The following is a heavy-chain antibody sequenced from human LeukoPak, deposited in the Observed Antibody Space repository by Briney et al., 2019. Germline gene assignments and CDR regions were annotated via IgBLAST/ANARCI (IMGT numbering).Heavy chain of an antibody. J-gene: IGHJ3*02. CDR1: GGSISSSSYY. CDR2: IYYSGST. D-gene: IGHD2-2*01. CDR3: ANSGGYCSSTSPGCAFDI. Sequence: PSQTLSLTCTVSGGSISSSSYYWGWIRQPPGKGLEWIGSIYYSGSTYYNPSLKSRVTISVDTSKNQFSLKLSSVTAADTAVYYCANSGGYCSSTSPGCAFDIWGQGTMVTVSS. V-gene: IGHV4-39*07.